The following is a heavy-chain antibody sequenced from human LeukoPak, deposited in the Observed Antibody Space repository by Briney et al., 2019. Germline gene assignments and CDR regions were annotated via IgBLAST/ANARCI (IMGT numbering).Heavy chain of an antibody. CDR3: ATLVGYGSFFDY. D-gene: IGHD3-10*01. J-gene: IGHJ4*02. CDR1: GYRFNAYW. Sequence: GESLKISCKGSGYRFNAYWIGWVRHVPGKGLEYMGIIYPGDSDTRYSPSFQGQVTISADKSISTAYLQWSSLKASDTAMYYCATLVGYGSFFDYWGQGTLVTVSS. V-gene: IGHV5-51*01. CDR2: IYPGDSDT.